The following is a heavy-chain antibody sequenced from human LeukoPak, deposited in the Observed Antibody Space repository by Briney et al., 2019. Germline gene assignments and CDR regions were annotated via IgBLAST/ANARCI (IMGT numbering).Heavy chain of an antibody. Sequence: ASVKVSCKASGYTFTSYYKHWVRQAPEQGLEWMGIINPSGGSTSYAQKFQGRVTMTRDTSTSTVYMELSSLRSEDTAVYYCSREDYSQYDFWSGYSYWGQGTLVTASS. D-gene: IGHD3-3*01. CDR2: INPSGGST. CDR1: GYTFTSYY. CDR3: SREDYSQYDFWSGYSY. V-gene: IGHV1-46*01. J-gene: IGHJ4*02.